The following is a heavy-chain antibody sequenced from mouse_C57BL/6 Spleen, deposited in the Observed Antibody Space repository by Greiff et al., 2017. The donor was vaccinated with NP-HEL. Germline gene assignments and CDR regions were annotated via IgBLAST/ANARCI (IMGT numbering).Heavy chain of an antibody. CDR2: ISSGSSTI. CDR3: AREGNYYGSSSYYYAMDY. J-gene: IGHJ4*01. V-gene: IGHV5-17*01. CDR1: GFTFSDYG. Sequence: EVMLVESGGGLVKPGGSLKLSCAASGFTFSDYGMHWVRQAPEKGLEWVAYISSGSSTIYYADTVKGRFTFYRDNAKHTLFLIMNSLMSEDTAMYYCAREGNYYGSSSYYYAMDYWGQGTSATVSS. D-gene: IGHD1-1*01.